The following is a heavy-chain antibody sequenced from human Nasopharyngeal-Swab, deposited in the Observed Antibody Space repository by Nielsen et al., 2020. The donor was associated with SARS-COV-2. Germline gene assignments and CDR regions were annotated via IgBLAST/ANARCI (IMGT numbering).Heavy chain of an antibody. CDR2: ITDSGDST. V-gene: IGHV3-23*01. D-gene: IGHD5-18*01. Sequence: ESLKISCAASGFTFSIYAMTWVRQAPGKGLEWVSVITDSGDSTYYADSVKGRFTISRDNSKNTLYLQMNSLRADDTALYYCAKDQGYSYGAPDSWGQGTLVTVSS. CDR1: GFTFSIYA. J-gene: IGHJ4*02. CDR3: AKDQGYSYGAPDS.